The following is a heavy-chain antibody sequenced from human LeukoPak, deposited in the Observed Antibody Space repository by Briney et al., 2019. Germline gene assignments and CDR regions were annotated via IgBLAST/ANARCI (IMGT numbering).Heavy chain of an antibody. D-gene: IGHD3-9*01. J-gene: IGHJ6*03. Sequence: GGSLRLSCAASGFTFSGSAMHWVRQASGKGLEWVGRIRSKANSYATAYAASGKGGFTISRDDSKNTAYLKMNSLKTEDTAVYYCTSTLRDILTGYYKGAWYMDVWGKGTTVTVSS. CDR1: GFTFSGSA. CDR3: TSTLRDILTGYYKGAWYMDV. V-gene: IGHV3-73*01. CDR2: IRSKANSYAT.